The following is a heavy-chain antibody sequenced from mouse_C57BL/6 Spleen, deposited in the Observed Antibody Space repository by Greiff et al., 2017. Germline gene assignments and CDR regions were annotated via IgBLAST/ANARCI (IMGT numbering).Heavy chain of an antibody. V-gene: IGHV1-55*01. CDR3: ARVYYEYDLYAMDY. J-gene: IGHJ4*01. CDR2: IYPGSGST. Sequence: QVQLQQPGAELVKPGASVKMSCTASGYTFTSYWITWVKQRPGQGLEWIGDIYPGSGSTNYNEKFKSKATLTVDTSSSTAYMQLSSLTSEDSAVYYCARVYYEYDLYAMDYWGQGTSVTVSS. CDR1: GYTFTSYW. D-gene: IGHD2-4*01.